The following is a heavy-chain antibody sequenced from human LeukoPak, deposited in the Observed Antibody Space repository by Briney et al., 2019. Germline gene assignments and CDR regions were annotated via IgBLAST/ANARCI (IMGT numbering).Heavy chain of an antibody. CDR2: INPADGTR. V-gene: IGHV1-46*01. Sequence: ASVKVSCKAPGYTFTTHFMNWVRQAPGQGLEWMAIINPADGTRTYAQKFQDRVTLTRDTSTDTVYMVLSSLRSDDTAVYYCARGAGDVFHERRILDRWGQGTLVTVSS. CDR1: GYTFTTHF. CDR3: ARGAGDVFHERRILDR. D-gene: IGHD2-8*02. J-gene: IGHJ5*02.